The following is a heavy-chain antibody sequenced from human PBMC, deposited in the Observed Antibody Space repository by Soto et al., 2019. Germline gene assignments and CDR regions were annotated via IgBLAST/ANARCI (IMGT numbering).Heavy chain of an antibody. V-gene: IGHV4-59*01. D-gene: IGHD3-3*01. CDR3: ARETRGYTDQRYYYYGMDV. CDR1: GGSISSYY. J-gene: IGHJ6*02. Sequence: SETLSLTCTVSGGSISSYYWSWIRQPPGKGLEWIGYIYYSGSTNYNPSLKSRVTISVDTSKNQFSLKQSSVTAADTAVYYCARETRGYTDQRYYYYGMDVWGQGTTVTVS. CDR2: IYYSGST.